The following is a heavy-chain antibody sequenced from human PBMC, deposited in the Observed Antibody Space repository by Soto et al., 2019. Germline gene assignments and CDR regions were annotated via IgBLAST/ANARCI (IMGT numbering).Heavy chain of an antibody. Sequence: PSETLSLTCTVSGGSISSSSYYWGWIRQPPGKGLEWIGSIYYSGSTYYNPPLKSRVTISVDTSKNQFSLKLSSVTAADTAVYYCARKPYYDFWSGYYTTASSGMDVWGQGTTVTVSS. J-gene: IGHJ6*02. V-gene: IGHV4-39*01. CDR1: GGSISSSSYY. CDR2: IYYSGST. D-gene: IGHD3-3*01. CDR3: ARKPYYDFWSGYYTTASSGMDV.